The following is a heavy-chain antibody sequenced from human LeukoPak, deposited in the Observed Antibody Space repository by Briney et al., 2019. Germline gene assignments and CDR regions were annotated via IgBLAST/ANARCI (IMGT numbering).Heavy chain of an antibody. V-gene: IGHV3-7*03. CDR2: IKQGGSEK. CDR1: GFTFSSYW. J-gene: IGHJ4*02. D-gene: IGHD2-2*01. CDR3: ARGEYHLPEDN. Sequence: PGGSLRLSCAASGFTFSSYWMSWVRQAPGKGLEWVANIKQGGSEKYFVDSVKGRFTISRDNAKNSLYLQMNSLRAEDTAVYYCARGEYHLPEDNWGQGTRSTVSS.